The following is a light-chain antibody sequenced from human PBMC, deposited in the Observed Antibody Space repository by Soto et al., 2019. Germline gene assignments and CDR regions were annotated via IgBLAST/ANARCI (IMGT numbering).Light chain of an antibody. V-gene: IGKV3-20*01. J-gene: IGKJ4*01. CDR2: GAS. CDR3: QQYGSSLLT. CDR1: QSVSSN. Sequence: EMVMTQSPATLSVSPGERATLSCRASQSVSSNLAWYQQKPGQAPRLLIYGASGRATGIPERFSGSGSGTDFSLTISRLEPEDSAVYYCQQYGSSLLTFGGGTKVDIK.